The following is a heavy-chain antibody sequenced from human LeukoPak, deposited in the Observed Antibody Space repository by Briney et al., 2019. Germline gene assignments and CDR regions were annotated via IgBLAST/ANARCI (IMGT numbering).Heavy chain of an antibody. CDR1: GFTFSSYA. Sequence: GRSLRLSCAASGFTFSSYAMHWVRQAPGKGLEWVAVISYDGSNKYYADSVKGRFTISRDNSKNTLYLQMNSLRAEDTAVYYCARDGRILRYFDWSSFDYWGQGTLVTVSS. CDR3: ARDGRILRYFDWSSFDY. J-gene: IGHJ4*02. CDR2: ISYDGSNK. D-gene: IGHD3-9*01. V-gene: IGHV3-30-3*01.